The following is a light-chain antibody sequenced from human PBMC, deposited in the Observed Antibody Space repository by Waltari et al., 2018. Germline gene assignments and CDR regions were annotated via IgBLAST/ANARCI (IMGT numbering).Light chain of an antibody. Sequence: VQITQSPSYLSSFVGDRVTITFQASQDIGNYLNWYQQTPEKAPKILIYDASNVETGVPSRLSGRGSGTDFTYTISGLQAEDVETYYCQHYTNLPPNFTFGGGTKVDIK. V-gene: IGKV1-33*01. J-gene: IGKJ4*01. CDR2: DAS. CDR3: QHYTNLPPNFT. CDR1: QDIGNY.